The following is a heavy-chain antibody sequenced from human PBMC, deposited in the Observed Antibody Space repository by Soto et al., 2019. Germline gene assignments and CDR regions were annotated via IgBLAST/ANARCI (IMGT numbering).Heavy chain of an antibody. J-gene: IGHJ4*02. D-gene: IGHD3-3*01. V-gene: IGHV3-11*01. CDR3: ASHYDMWSGYLSPVDY. CDR1: GYNFSDYY. CDR2: IDTSGTKI. Sequence: GGSLRLSCAASGYNFSDYYMSWIRQAPGKGLEWISYIDTSGTKIYYADSVKGRFTITRDNAKNSLYLEMNSLRDEDTAVYYCASHYDMWSGYLSPVDYWGQGTLVTVSS.